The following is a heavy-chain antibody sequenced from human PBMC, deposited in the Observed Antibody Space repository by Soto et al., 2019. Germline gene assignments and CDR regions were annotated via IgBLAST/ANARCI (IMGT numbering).Heavy chain of an antibody. D-gene: IGHD2-15*01. Sequence: QVQLVQSGAEVKKPGASVKVSCKASGYTFTSYGISWVRQAPGQGLEWMGWISAYNGNTNYAQKLQGXXTXTXXTSTSTAYMELRSLSSDDTAVYYCATACAGHAFDIWGQGTMVTVSS. CDR3: ATACAGHAFDI. CDR1: GYTFTSYG. J-gene: IGHJ3*02. V-gene: IGHV1-18*01. CDR2: ISAYNGNT.